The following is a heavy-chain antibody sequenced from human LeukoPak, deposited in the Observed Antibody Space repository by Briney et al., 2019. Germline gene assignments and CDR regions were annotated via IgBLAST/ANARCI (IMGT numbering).Heavy chain of an antibody. D-gene: IGHD2-2*01. CDR2: IYTSGST. J-gene: IGHJ5*02. Sequence: SQTLSLTCTVSGGSINFASYSWTWIRQPAGKGLEWIGRIYTSGSTYYNPSLKSRVTISVDRSKNQFSLKLTSVTAADTAVYYCARQGYCSGTSCYAGGDWFDPWGQGTLVTVSS. V-gene: IGHV4-61*02. CDR1: GGSINFASYS. CDR3: ARQGYCSGTSCYAGGDWFDP.